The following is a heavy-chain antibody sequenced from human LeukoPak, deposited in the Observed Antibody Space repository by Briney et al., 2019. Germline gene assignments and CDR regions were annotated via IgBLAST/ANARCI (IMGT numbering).Heavy chain of an antibody. V-gene: IGHV4-59*01. CDR3: ARVEQQLVHFGD. J-gene: IGHJ4*02. CDR1: GGSISSYY. D-gene: IGHD6-13*01. Sequence: SETLSLTCTVSGGSISSYYWSWIRQPPGKGLEWIGYIYYSGSTNYNPSLKSRVTISVDTSKNQSSLKLSSVTAADTAVYYCARVEQQLVHFGDWGQGTLVTVSS. CDR2: IYYSGST.